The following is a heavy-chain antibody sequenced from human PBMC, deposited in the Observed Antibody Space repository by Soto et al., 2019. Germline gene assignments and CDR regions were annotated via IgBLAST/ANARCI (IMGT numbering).Heavy chain of an antibody. V-gene: IGHV4-31*03. Sequence: QVQLQESGPRLVKPSQTLSLTCTVSGASISTTGYYWSWIRQHPGKGLKWIGYIYYSGTTYYNPPLRSRVTISVDTSQNQFSLSVNSVTAADTAVYYCARDGYDTSPAYYFDSWGQGTLVTVSS. CDR1: GASISTTGYY. CDR3: ARDGYDTSPAYYFDS. J-gene: IGHJ4*02. CDR2: IYYSGTT. D-gene: IGHD6-13*01.